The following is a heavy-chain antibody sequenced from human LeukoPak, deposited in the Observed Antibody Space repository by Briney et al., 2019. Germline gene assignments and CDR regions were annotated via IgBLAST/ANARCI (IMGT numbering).Heavy chain of an antibody. D-gene: IGHD1-26*01. CDR1: GFTFSSYE. V-gene: IGHV3-48*03. J-gene: IGHJ4*02. CDR2: ISSSGSTI. Sequence: GGSLRLTCAASGFTFSSYEMNWVRQAPGKGLEWVSYISSSGSTIYYADSVKGRFTISRDNAKKSLYLQMNSLRVEDTGVYYCASWGEGALDNWGQGTLVTVSS. CDR3: ASWGEGALDN.